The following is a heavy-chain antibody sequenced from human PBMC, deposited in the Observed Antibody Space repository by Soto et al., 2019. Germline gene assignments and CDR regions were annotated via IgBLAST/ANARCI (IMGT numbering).Heavy chain of an antibody. Sequence: QPWGSLRLSCAASVFTFSSYEMNWVRQAPGKGLEWVSYISSSGSTIYYADSVKGRFTISRDNAKNSLYLQMNSLRAEDTAVYYCARGEYSSGWYYYYGMDVWGQGTTVTVSS. CDR1: VFTFSSYE. CDR3: ARGEYSSGWYYYYGMDV. V-gene: IGHV3-48*03. D-gene: IGHD6-19*01. CDR2: ISSSGSTI. J-gene: IGHJ6*02.